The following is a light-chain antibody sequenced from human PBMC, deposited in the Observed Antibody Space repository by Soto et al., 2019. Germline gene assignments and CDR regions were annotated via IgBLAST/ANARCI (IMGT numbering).Light chain of an antibody. J-gene: IGKJ1*01. CDR3: QQYGSSGT. Sequence: IVMKHSPATLSVSPGERATLSCRASQSVSSNLAWYQQKPGQAPRLLIYGASNRATGIPARFSGSGSGTDFTLTISRLEPEDCAVYYCQQYGSSGTFGQGTKVDIK. CDR1: QSVSSN. V-gene: IGKV3-20*01. CDR2: GAS.